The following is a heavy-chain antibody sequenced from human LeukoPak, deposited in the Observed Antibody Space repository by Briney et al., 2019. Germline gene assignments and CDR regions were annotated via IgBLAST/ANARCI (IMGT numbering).Heavy chain of an antibody. J-gene: IGHJ4*02. CDR1: GFTFRDYA. CDR2: IRRKASGGTT. CDR3: TRPIYCSTSGCQGYYFDY. Sequence: GRSLRLSCTASGFTFRDYAMSWVRQAPGKGLEWVALIRRKASGGTTEYAASVRGRFTILRDDSKSIAYLQMNSLKAEDAAVYYCTRPIYCSTSGCQGYYFDYWGQGTLVTVSS. D-gene: IGHD2-2*01. V-gene: IGHV3-49*04.